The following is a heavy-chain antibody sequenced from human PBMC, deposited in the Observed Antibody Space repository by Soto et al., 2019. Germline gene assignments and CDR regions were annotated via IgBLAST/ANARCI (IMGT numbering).Heavy chain of an antibody. J-gene: IGHJ6*02. CDR2: ISGPSIYI. CDR1: GFTFSGYS. Sequence: EVQLVESGGVLVKPGGSLRLSCVASGFTFSGYSINWVRQAPGKGLEWVSYISGPSIYIYYADSVKGRFTISRDNAKSAVYLQMNSLRAEDTAVYYCARGFRNGFNVWGQGTTVSVSS. V-gene: IGHV3-21*01. CDR3: ARGFRNGFNV. D-gene: IGHD2-8*01.